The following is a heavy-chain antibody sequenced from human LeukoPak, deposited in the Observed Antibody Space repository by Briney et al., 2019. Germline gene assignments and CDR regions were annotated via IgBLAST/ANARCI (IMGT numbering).Heavy chain of an antibody. Sequence: SETLSLTCAVYGGSFSGYYWSWIRQPPGKGPEWIGEINHSGSTNYNPSLKSRVTISVDTSKNQFSLKLSSVTAADTAVYYCARGGVYCSGGSCPITYFDYWGQGTLVTVSS. V-gene: IGHV4-34*01. CDR3: ARGGVYCSGGSCPITYFDY. CDR1: GGSFSGYY. CDR2: INHSGST. J-gene: IGHJ4*02. D-gene: IGHD2-15*01.